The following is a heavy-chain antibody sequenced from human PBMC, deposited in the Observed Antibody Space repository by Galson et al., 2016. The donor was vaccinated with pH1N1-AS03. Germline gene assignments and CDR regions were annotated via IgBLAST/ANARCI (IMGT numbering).Heavy chain of an antibody. CDR2: IRSKANSYAT. V-gene: IGHV3-73*01. CDR3: AIDFRADTEAF. J-gene: IGHJ4*02. Sequence: SLRLSCAASGFTFSGSAVHWVRQASGKGLEWVGHIRSKANSYATAYAASVKGRFTISRDNSKNTLYLQMNYLRPEDTALYYCAIDFRADTEAFWGQGTQVTVSS. D-gene: IGHD3-22*01. CDR1: GFTFSGSA.